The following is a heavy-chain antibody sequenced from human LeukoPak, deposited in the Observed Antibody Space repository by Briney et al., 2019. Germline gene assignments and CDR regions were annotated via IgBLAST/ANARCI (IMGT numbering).Heavy chain of an antibody. D-gene: IGHD6-19*01. CDR1: GFTFSSYD. V-gene: IGHV3-13*01. CDR3: VREGAVAGDFDY. CDR2: IGTAGDT. Sequence: GGSLRLSCAASGFTFSSYDMHWVRQATGKGLEWVSAIGTAGDTYYPGSVKGRLTISRENAKNSLYLQMNSLRAGDTAVYYCVREGAVAGDFDYWGQGTLVTVSS. J-gene: IGHJ4*02.